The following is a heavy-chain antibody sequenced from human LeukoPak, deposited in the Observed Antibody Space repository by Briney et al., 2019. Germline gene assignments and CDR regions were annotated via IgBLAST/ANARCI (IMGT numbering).Heavy chain of an antibody. D-gene: IGHD5-24*01. CDR2: IIPILGIA. J-gene: IGHJ4*02. CDR3: AREVGEMATIRYYFDY. CDR1: GGTFSSYA. V-gene: IGHV1-69*04. Sequence: SVKVSCKASGGTFSSYAISWVRQAPGQWLEWMGRIIPILGIANYAQKFQGRVTITADKSTSTAYMELSSLRSEDTAVYYCAREVGEMATIRYYFDYWGQGTLVTVSS.